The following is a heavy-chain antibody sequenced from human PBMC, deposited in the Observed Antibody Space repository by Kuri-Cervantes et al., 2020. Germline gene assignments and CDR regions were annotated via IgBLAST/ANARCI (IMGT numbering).Heavy chain of an antibody. D-gene: IGHD4-11*01. V-gene: IGHV3-33*08. CDR2: IWYDGSNK. CDR3: ARDRRRGDYIYYFDY. J-gene: IGHJ4*02. Sequence: GGSLRLSCAASGFTFSDYYMSWIRQAPGKGLEWVAVIWYDGSNKYYADSVKGRFTISRDNSKNTLYLQMNSLRAEDTAVYYCARDRRRGDYIYYFDYWGQGTLVTVSS. CDR1: GFTFSDYY.